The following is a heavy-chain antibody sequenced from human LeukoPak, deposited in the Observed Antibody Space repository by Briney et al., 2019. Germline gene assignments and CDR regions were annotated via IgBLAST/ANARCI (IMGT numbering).Heavy chain of an antibody. D-gene: IGHD2-21*02. CDR3: ARRVTTFNWFDP. V-gene: IGHV1-18*01. CDR1: GCTFTSYG. J-gene: IGHJ5*02. Sequence: ASVKVSCKASGCTFTSYGISWVRQAPGQGLEWMGWISAYNGNTNYAQKLQGRVTMTTDTSTSTAYMELRSLRSDDTAVYYCARRVTTFNWFDPWGQGTLVTVSS. CDR2: ISAYNGNT.